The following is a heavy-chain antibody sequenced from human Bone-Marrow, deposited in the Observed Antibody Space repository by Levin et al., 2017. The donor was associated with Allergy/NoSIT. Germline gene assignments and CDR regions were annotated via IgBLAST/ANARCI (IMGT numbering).Heavy chain of an antibody. CDR3: ASSAMYHCGRSACDYLYSAMDV. CDR2: ISAGGNYI. D-gene: IGHD2-15*01. V-gene: IGHV3-21*01. CDR1: GILFSSYD. J-gene: IGHJ6*02. Sequence: GGSLRLSCAASGILFSSYDMNWVRQAPGKGLEWVSSISAGGNYIYYADSVKGRFTISRDNAKNSLFLQMNSLRAEDTAVYYCASSAMYHCGRSACDYLYSAMDVWGQGTTVTVSS.